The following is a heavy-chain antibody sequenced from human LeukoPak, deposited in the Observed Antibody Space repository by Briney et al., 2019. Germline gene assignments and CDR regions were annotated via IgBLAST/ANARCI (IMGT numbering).Heavy chain of an antibody. J-gene: IGHJ4*02. CDR2: IRSSSSYI. CDR1: GFTFSSYS. V-gene: IGHV3-21*06. Sequence: GGSLRLSCAASGFTFSSYSMNWLRQAPGKGLEWVSSIRSSSSYIYYADSVKGRFTVSRDNAKNSLYLQMNSLRADDSAVYYCARDLSGSYLSALFDYWGQGTLVTVSS. CDR3: ARDLSGSYLSALFDY. D-gene: IGHD1-26*01.